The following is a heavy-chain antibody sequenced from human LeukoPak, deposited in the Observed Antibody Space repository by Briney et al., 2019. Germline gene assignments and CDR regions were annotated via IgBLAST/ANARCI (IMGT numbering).Heavy chain of an antibody. V-gene: IGHV4-34*01. CDR3: ARRSLPRLRFDH. D-gene: IGHD6-19*01. Sequence: SETLSLTCAVYGGSFSGYYWSWIRQPPGKGLEWIGEINHSGSTNYNPSLKSRVTISVDTSKNQFSLKLSSVTAADTAVYYCARRSLPRLRFDHWGQGTLVTVSS. CDR1: GGSFSGYY. CDR2: INHSGST. J-gene: IGHJ5*02.